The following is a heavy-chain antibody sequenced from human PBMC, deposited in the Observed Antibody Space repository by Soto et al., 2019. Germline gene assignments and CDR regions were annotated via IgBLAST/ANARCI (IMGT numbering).Heavy chain of an antibody. V-gene: IGHV3-23*01. CDR3: AKGAARYFDY. J-gene: IGHJ4*02. D-gene: IGHD1-26*01. CDR1: GFSFGTYA. CDR2: ISGGIGST. Sequence: EVQLLESGGGLVQPGGSLRLSCVASGFSFGTYAMTWVRQVPGKGLEWVSTISGGIGSTFYADSVKGRFTISRDISKKMLLLHMNGLRGEGTGTDYCAKGAARYFDYWGRGALVTVSS.